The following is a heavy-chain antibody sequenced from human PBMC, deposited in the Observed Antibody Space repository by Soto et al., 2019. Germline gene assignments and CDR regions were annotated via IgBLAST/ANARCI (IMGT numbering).Heavy chain of an antibody. CDR2: IYYTGST. J-gene: IGHJ4*02. CDR1: AGSISTYH. Sequence: ETLSLTCSVSAGSISTYHWSWIRQPAGKGLEWIGRIYYTGSTDYNPSLKSRVTMSVDTSKNQFSLKVSSVTAADTAVYYCARDCSGGACYPASFDYWGQGTLVTVSS. D-gene: IGHD2-15*01. V-gene: IGHV4-4*07. CDR3: ARDCSGGACYPASFDY.